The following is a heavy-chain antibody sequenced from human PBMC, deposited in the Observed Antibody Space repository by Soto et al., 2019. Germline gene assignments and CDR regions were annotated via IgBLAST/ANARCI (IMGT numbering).Heavy chain of an antibody. V-gene: IGHV3-74*01. CDR3: ARGQGGSYGRYDY. CDR1: GFTFSSYW. CDR2: INGGGGST. D-gene: IGHD1-26*01. Sequence: GGSLRLSCAASGFTFSSYWIQWVRQAPGKGLVWVSRINGGGGSTTYADSVKGRSTISRDNAKNTVYLQMNSLRAEDTAVYYCARGQGGSYGRYDYWGQGTLVTVSS. J-gene: IGHJ4*02.